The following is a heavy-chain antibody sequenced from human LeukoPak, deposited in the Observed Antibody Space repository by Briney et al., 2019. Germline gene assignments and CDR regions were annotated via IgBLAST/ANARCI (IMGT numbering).Heavy chain of an antibody. CDR3: ARVMSDTAMVTGY. CDR1: GYTFTGCY. Sequence: VASVKVSCKVSGYTFTGCYMHWVRQAPGQGLEWMGWINPNSGGTNYAQKFQGRVTMTRDTSISTAYMELSRLRSDDTAVYYCARVMSDTAMVTGYWGQGTLVTVSS. D-gene: IGHD5-18*01. V-gene: IGHV1-2*02. J-gene: IGHJ4*02. CDR2: INPNSGGT.